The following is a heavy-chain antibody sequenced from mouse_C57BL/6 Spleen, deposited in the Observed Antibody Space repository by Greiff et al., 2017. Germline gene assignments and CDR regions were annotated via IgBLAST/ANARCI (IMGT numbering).Heavy chain of an antibody. Sequence: EVKLLESGPGLVKPSQSLSLTCSVTGYSITSGYYWNWIRQFPGNKLEWMGYISYDGSNNYNPSLKNRISITRDTSKNQFFLKLNSVTTEDTATYYCASVYGYDDAMDYWGQGTSVTVSS. CDR2: ISYDGSN. D-gene: IGHD2-2*01. J-gene: IGHJ4*01. V-gene: IGHV3-6*01. CDR1: GYSITSGYY. CDR3: ASVYGYDDAMDY.